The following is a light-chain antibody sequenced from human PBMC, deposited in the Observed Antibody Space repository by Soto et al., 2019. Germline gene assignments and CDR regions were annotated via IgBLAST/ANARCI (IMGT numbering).Light chain of an antibody. J-gene: IGKJ2*01. CDR2: WAS. CDR1: QSVLYSSNNKNY. Sequence: DIVMTQSPDSLAVSLGERATINCKSSQSVLYSSNNKNYLAGYQQKPGQPPRKLISWASARESGVPDRFSGSGSGTDFTLTISSLQAEDVAVYYCQQFYTTLGTFGQGTKLEIK. V-gene: IGKV4-1*01. CDR3: QQFYTTLGT.